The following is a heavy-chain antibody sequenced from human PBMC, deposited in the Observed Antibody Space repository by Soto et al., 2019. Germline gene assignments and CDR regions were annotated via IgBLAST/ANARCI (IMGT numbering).Heavy chain of an antibody. D-gene: IGHD6-19*01. CDR2: INPKSGAT. V-gene: IGHV1-2*04. CDR3: ARGVSGWSPFDV. Sequence: ASVKVSCKASGYTFTDYYVHCLRQAPGQVLEWMGWINPKSGATHYAQKFQGWVTLTRDTSVSTAYMELNRLKSDDTAVFFCARGVSGWSPFDVWGQGTLVTVSS. CDR1: GYTFTDYY. J-gene: IGHJ4*02.